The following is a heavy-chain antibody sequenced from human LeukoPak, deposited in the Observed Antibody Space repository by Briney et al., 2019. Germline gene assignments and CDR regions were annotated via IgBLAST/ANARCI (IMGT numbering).Heavy chain of an antibody. CDR3: ARAGAVYCGGDCYSWLAGYYYMDV. CDR1: GGTFSSYA. Sequence: GASVKVSCKASGGTFSSYAISWVRQAPGQGLEWMGGIIPIFGTANYAQKFQGRVTITADESTSTDYMELSSLRSEDTAVYYCARAGAVYCGGDCYSWLAGYYYMDVWGKGTTVTVSS. D-gene: IGHD2-21*01. J-gene: IGHJ6*03. V-gene: IGHV1-69*13. CDR2: IIPIFGTA.